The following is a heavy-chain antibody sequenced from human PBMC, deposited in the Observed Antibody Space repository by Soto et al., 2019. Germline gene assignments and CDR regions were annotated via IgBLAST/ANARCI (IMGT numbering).Heavy chain of an antibody. CDR1: GCTVSSNY. CDR2: IYSGGST. D-gene: IGHD6-13*01. J-gene: IGHJ6*02. CDR3: AREKSAAAGLYYYYYYGMDV. V-gene: IGHV3-53*01. Sequence: PGGPLRLSCAASGCTVSSNYMSWVRQAPGKGLEWVSVIYSGGSTYYADSVKGRFTISRDNSKNTLYLQMNSLRAEDTAVYYCAREKSAAAGLYYYYYYGMDVWGQGTTVTVSS.